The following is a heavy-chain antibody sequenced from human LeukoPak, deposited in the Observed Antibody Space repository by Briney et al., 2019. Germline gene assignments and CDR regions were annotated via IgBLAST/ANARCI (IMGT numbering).Heavy chain of an antibody. CDR1: GFTFSSYW. CDR3: AREGGGDCLDY. V-gene: IGHV3-7*01. J-gene: IGHJ4*02. D-gene: IGHD2-21*01. Sequence: GSLRLSCAASGFTFSSYWMSWVRQAPGKGLEWVVNIKQDGSEKYYVDSVKGRFTISRDNAKNSLYLQMNSLRAEDTAVYYCAREGGGDCLDYWGQGTLVTVSS. CDR2: IKQDGSEK.